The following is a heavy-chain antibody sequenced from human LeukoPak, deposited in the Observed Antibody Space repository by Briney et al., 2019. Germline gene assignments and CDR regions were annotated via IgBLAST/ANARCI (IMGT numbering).Heavy chain of an antibody. CDR1: GGSISDYY. J-gene: IGHJ6*04. V-gene: IGHV4-59*01. CDR2: IYCSGST. CDR3: ARGDFCSKSNCYLRPMDV. D-gene: IGHD3-3*01. Sequence: SETLSLTCTVSGGSISDYYWNWIRQPPGKGLEWIGYIYCSGSTTYNPSLKSRVTMSVDTAKNQFSLKLRSVTAADTAVYYCARGDFCSKSNCYLRPMDVWGKGTTVSVSP.